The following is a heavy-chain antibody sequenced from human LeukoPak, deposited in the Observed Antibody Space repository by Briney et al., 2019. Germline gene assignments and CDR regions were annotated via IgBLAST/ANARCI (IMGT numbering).Heavy chain of an antibody. D-gene: IGHD1-14*01. CDR3: ARDMTTGEWFDP. Sequence: GASVKVSCKASGGTFSSYAISWVRQAPGQGLEWMGGITPIFGTANYAQKFQGRVTITTDESTSTAYMELSSLRSEDTAVYYCARDMTTGEWFDPWGQGTLVTVSS. J-gene: IGHJ5*02. V-gene: IGHV1-69*05. CDR2: ITPIFGTA. CDR1: GGTFSSYA.